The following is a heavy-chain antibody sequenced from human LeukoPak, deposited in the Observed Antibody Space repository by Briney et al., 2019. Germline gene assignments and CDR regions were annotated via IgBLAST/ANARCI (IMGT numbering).Heavy chain of an antibody. V-gene: IGHV1-18*01. CDR1: GYTFTSYG. J-gene: IGHJ4*02. D-gene: IGHD3-10*01. CDR2: ISAYNGNT. Sequence: ASVKVSCKASGYTFTSYGISWVRQAPGQGLEWMGWISAYNGNTNYAQKLQGRVTMTTDTSTSTAYMELRSLRSDDTAVYYCARARYSLKYYYGPSDYWGQGTLVTVSS. CDR3: ARARYSLKYYYGPSDY.